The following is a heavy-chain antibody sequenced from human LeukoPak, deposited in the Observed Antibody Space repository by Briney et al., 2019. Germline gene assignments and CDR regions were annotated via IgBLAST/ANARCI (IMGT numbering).Heavy chain of an antibody. J-gene: IGHJ3*02. Sequence: GASVKVSCKASGYTFTNFYLHWVRQAPGQGLEWMGIINPTTGSTNYAQKFQGRVTMTRDMSTSTVYMELSSLRSEDTAVYFCARDLNPQSIGMRAFDIWGQGTMVTASS. V-gene: IGHV1-46*01. CDR1: GYTFTNFY. CDR2: INPTTGST. D-gene: IGHD1-14*01. CDR3: ARDLNPQSIGMRAFDI.